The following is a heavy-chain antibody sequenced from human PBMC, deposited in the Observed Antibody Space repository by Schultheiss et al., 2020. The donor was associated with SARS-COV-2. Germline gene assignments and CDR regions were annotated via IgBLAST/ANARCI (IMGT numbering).Heavy chain of an antibody. CDR3: ARDDYGDYGFFDY. D-gene: IGHD4-17*01. Sequence: ASVKVSCKASGYTFTGYYMHWVRQAPGQGLEWMGWINPNSGGTNYAQKFQGRVTMTRDTSISTAYMELRSLRSDDTAVYYCARDDYGDYGFFDYWGQGTLVTVSS. CDR2: INPNSGGT. CDR1: GYTFTGYY. J-gene: IGHJ4*02. V-gene: IGHV1-2*02.